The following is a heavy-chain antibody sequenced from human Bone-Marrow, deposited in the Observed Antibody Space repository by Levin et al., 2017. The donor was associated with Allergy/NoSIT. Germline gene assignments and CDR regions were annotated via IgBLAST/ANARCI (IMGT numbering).Heavy chain of an antibody. CDR1: GGSVSTGNYY. CDR3: AREDMSTSLDY. Sequence: KSSETLSLTCTVSGGSVSTGNYYWTWLRQPPGKGLEWIGYIYYTGSTLYDPALKSRVTISLEPSKNQFSLKLTSVTAADTAVYFCAREDMSTSLDYWGQGNLVTVSS. D-gene: IGHD5/OR15-5a*01. J-gene: IGHJ4*02. CDR2: IYYTGST. V-gene: IGHV4-61*01.